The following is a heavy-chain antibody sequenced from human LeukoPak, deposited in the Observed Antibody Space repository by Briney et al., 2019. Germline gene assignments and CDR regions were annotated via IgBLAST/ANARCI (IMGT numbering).Heavy chain of an antibody. CDR2: INHSGST. D-gene: IGHD3-10*01. V-gene: IGHV4-34*01. CDR3: ARGRIYGSGTWRWNYFDC. CDR1: GFTFSTSW. Sequence: GSLRLSCAASGFTFSTSWMTWVRQPPGKGLEWIGEINHSGSTNYNPSLKSRVTISVDTSKNQFSLKLSSVTAADTAVYYCARGRIYGSGTWRWNYFDCWGQGTLVTVSS. J-gene: IGHJ4*02.